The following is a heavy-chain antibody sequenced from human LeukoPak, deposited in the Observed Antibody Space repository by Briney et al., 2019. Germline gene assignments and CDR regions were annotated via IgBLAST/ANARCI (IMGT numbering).Heavy chain of an antibody. Sequence: ASVKVSCKASGYTFTSYDINWVRQATGQGLEWMGCMNPNSGNTGYAQKFRGRVTMIRNTSISTAYMELSSLRSVDTAVYYCECVGYSYGHDNGYYFDYWGQGTLVTVSS. J-gene: IGHJ4*02. CDR3: ECVGYSYGHDNGYYFDY. V-gene: IGHV1-8*01. CDR1: GYTFTSYD. D-gene: IGHD5-18*01. CDR2: MNPNSGNT.